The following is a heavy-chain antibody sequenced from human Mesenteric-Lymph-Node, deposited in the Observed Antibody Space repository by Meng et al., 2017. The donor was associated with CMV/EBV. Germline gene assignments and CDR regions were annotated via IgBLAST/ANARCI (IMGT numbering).Heavy chain of an antibody. CDR3: ARKMTITDAFDI. J-gene: IGHJ3*02. CDR2: IYFSEFT. V-gene: IGHV4-59*01. Sequence: SETLSLTCTVSSGSIISYYWSWIRQPPRKGLEWIGYIYFSEFTNYSPSLKSRVTISVDTSRVQFSLKLRSVTAADTAVYYCARKMTITDAFDIWGQGTMVTVSS. D-gene: IGHD4/OR15-4a*01. CDR1: SGSIISYY.